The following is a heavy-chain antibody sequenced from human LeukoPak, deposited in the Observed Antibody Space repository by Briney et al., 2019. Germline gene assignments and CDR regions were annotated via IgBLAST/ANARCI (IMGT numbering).Heavy chain of an antibody. D-gene: IGHD1-26*01. CDR2: ISYDGSNK. Sequence: GGSLRLSCAASGFTFSSYGMHWVRQAPGKGLEWVAVISYDGSNKYYADSVKGRFTISRDNSKNTLYLQMNSLRAEDTAVYYCAKDHDSGSYYVTYFDYWGQGTLVTVSS. V-gene: IGHV3-30*18. CDR3: AKDHDSGSYYVTYFDY. J-gene: IGHJ4*02. CDR1: GFTFSSYG.